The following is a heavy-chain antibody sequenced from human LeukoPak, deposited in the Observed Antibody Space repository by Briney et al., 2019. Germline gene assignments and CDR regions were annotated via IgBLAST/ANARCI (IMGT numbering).Heavy chain of an antibody. CDR2: ISTNSGGT. CDR3: ASDALGGFDY. CDR1: GYTFTGYY. J-gene: IGHJ4*02. V-gene: IGHV1-2*02. Sequence: ASVKVSCKAYGYTFTGYYMYWVRQAPGQGLEWMGWISTNSGGTNYAQKFQGRVSMTRDTSISTVYMELSRLTSDDTAVYYCASDALGGFDYWGQGTLVTVSS. D-gene: IGHD3-16*01.